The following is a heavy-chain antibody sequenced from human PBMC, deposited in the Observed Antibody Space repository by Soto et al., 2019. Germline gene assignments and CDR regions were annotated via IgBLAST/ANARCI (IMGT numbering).Heavy chain of an antibody. CDR3: AKASLYGDYAYYFC. Sequence: GGSLRISCAAYGFTCDDYAMHWVRQAPGKGLGWVSGISWNSGTIGYADSVKGRFTISRDNAKNSLYLQMNWLRAEDTALYYLAKASLYGDYAYYFC. J-gene: IGHJ6*01. D-gene: IGHD4-17*01. V-gene: IGHV3-9*01. CDR1: GFTCDDYA. CDR2: ISWNSGTI.